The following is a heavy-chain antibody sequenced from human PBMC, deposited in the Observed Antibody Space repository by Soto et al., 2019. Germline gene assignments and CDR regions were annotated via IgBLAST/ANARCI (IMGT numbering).Heavy chain of an antibody. V-gene: IGHV1-18*01. CDR3: ARISTTVTTNAYDYYMDV. D-gene: IGHD4-17*01. CDR2: ISAYNGKT. J-gene: IGHJ6*03. Sequence: QVQLVQSGAEVKKPGASVQVSCKASGYTFTSYGISWVRQAPGQGIERMGWISAYNGKTNYAQKLQGRVTMTTDTSTSTAYMELRSLRSDDTAVYYCARISTTVTTNAYDYYMDVWGKGTTVTVSS. CDR1: GYTFTSYG.